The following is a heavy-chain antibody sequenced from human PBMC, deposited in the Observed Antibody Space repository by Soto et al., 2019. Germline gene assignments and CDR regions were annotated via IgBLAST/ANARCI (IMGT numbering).Heavy chain of an antibody. V-gene: IGHV3-11*03. J-gene: IGHJ3*02. CDR3: ARSPGWLRYAFEI. CDR1: GFTFSDYY. CDR2: ISSSSSYT. D-gene: IGHD5-12*01. Sequence: PGGSLRLSCAASGFTFSDYYMSWIRQAPGKGLEWVSYISSSSSYTNYADSVKGRFTISRDNAKNSLYLQMNSLRAEDTAVYYYARSPGWLRYAFEIWGQGTMVTVSS.